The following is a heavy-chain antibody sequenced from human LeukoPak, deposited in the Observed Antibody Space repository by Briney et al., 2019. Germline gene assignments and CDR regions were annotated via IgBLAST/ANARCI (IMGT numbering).Heavy chain of an antibody. J-gene: IGHJ4*02. CDR3: ARHSPYSHGYFDS. CDR2: ISNTAGST. D-gene: IGHD5-18*01. Sequence: GGSLRLSCEVSGFNLNTYAMSWVRQAPGKALEWVSAISNTAGSTYYADSGKGRFTISRGTSKSTLFLQMDTLRAEDTAVYFCARHSPYSHGYFDSWGQGALVTVSS. CDR1: GFNLNTYA. V-gene: IGHV3-23*01.